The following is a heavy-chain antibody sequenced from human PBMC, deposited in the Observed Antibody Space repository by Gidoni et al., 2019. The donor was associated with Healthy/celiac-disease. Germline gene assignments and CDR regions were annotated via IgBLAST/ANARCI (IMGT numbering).Heavy chain of an antibody. CDR2: SGSSGSTR. V-gene: IGHV3-48*03. CDR1: AFTFSSYE. Sequence: DVQLVESGGGLVQHGGSLRLSCAASAFTFSSYEMNWVRTAPGKGLGWVAYSGSSGSTRYYAGSVKGRFTISRDNAKNSLDLQMNSLRAEDTAVYYCAMDRLAVAGLSTPETGYYYYGMDVWGQGTTVTVSS. J-gene: IGHJ6*02. CDR3: AMDRLAVAGLSTPETGYYYYGMDV. D-gene: IGHD6-19*01.